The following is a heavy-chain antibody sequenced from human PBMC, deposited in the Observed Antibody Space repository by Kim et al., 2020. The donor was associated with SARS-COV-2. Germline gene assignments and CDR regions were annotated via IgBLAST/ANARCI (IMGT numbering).Heavy chain of an antibody. J-gene: IGHJ4*02. Sequence: SETLSLTCTVSGGSVSSGSYYWSWIRQPPGKGLEWIGYIYYSGSTNYNPSLKSRVTISVDTSKNQFSLKLSSVTAADTAVYYCARAVRGVIITSFDYWGQGTLVTVSS. CDR2: IYYSGST. V-gene: IGHV4-61*01. CDR1: GGSVSSGSYY. CDR3: ARAVRGVIITSFDY. D-gene: IGHD3-10*01.